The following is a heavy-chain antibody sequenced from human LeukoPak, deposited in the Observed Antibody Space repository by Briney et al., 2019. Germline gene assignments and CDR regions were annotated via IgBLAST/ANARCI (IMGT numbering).Heavy chain of an antibody. Sequence: PSETLSLTCTVSGGSISSSSYYWGWIRQPPGKGLEWIGSIYYSGSTYYNPSLKSRVTISVDTSKNQFSLKLSSVTAADTAVYYCARVESWSSHLYYYYYMDVWGKGTTVTVSS. V-gene: IGHV4-39*07. D-gene: IGHD1-1*01. J-gene: IGHJ6*03. CDR2: IYYSGST. CDR1: GGSISSSSYY. CDR3: ARVESWSSHLYYYYYMDV.